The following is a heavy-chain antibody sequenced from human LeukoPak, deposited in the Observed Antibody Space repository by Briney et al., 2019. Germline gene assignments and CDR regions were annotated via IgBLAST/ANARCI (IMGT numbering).Heavy chain of an antibody. CDR2: ICYDGSNK. CDR1: GFTFSSYG. J-gene: IGHJ4*02. CDR3: ARDNYYEYLFDY. Sequence: GGSLRLSCAASGFTFSSYGMHWVRQAPGKGLEWVAVICYDGSNKYYADSVKGRFTISRDNSKNTLYLQMNSLRAEDTAVYYCARDNYYEYLFDYWGQGTLVTVSS. V-gene: IGHV3-33*01. D-gene: IGHD3-22*01.